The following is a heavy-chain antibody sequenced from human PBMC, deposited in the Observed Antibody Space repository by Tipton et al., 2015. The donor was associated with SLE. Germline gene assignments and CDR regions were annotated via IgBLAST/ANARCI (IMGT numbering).Heavy chain of an antibody. V-gene: IGHV1-18*01. D-gene: IGHD3-16*01. CDR2: ISGYNGNT. CDR3: ARLGDWDFYYYMDV. Sequence: QVQLAQSGAEVKKPGASVKVSCKASGYTFTSYCITWVRQAPGQGLEWMGWISGYNGNTNYAQKLQGRVTMTTDTSTSTAYMELRSLRSDDTAVYYCARLGDWDFYYYMDVWGKGTPVPVSS. CDR1: GYTFTSYC. J-gene: IGHJ6*03.